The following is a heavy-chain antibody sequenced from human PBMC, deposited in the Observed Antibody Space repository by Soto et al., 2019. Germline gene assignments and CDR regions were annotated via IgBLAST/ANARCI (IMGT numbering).Heavy chain of an antibody. J-gene: IGHJ5*02. CDR3: ALHSWYLGDNFFRP. CDR1: GGSLTSYY. Sequence: SETLSLTCTVSGGSLTSYYWSWIRQPPGKGLEWIGFVYYTGIARYNPSLKSRVTISVDTSKNQFSLTLTSLTAADTAVYFCALHSWYLGDNFFRPWGQGTLVTVSS. CDR2: VYYTGIA. V-gene: IGHV4-59*08. D-gene: IGHD6-13*01.